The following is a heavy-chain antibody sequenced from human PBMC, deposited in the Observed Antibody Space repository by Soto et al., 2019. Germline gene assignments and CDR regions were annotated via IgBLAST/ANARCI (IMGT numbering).Heavy chain of an antibody. V-gene: IGHV4-39*01. CDR3: ARHRDTSSRYLLPDY. D-gene: IGHD6-13*01. CDR2: IYYRGNT. Sequence: TXETLVLPCTVAGGSISSGDPYWGWIRQPPGKGLEWIGNIYYRGNTYHNPSLRSRVTISVDTSKNQFSLKVTSLTVADTAVYYCARHRDTSSRYLLPDYWGQGILVTVSS. CDR1: GGSISSGDPY. J-gene: IGHJ4*02.